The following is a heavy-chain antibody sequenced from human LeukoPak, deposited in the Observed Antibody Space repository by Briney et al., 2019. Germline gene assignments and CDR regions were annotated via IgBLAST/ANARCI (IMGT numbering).Heavy chain of an antibody. V-gene: IGHV4-34*01. CDR1: GGSFSDYY. J-gene: IGHJ4*02. Sequence: SETLSLTCAVYGGSFSDYYWTWIRQPPGKGLEWIGEINHSGSTNYNPSLKSRVTISVDTSKNQFSLKLSSVTAADTAVYYCARGVAGAKDYFDFWGQGTLVTVSS. CDR2: INHSGST. CDR3: ARGVAGAKDYFDF. D-gene: IGHD1-26*01.